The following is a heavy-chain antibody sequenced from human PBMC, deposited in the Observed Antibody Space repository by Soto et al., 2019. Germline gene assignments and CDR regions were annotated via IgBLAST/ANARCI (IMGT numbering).Heavy chain of an antibody. D-gene: IGHD6-19*01. J-gene: IGHJ4*02. CDR1: GFTFSSYA. CDR2: IPYDGSNK. Sequence: TGGSLRLSCTASGFTFSSYAMHWVRQAPGKGLEWVAVIPYDGSNKYYADSVKGRFTISRDNSKNTMYLQMNSLRVEDTAVYYCARPYSSGWYGDLDYWGQGTLVTVSS. CDR3: ARPYSSGWYGDLDY. V-gene: IGHV3-30-3*01.